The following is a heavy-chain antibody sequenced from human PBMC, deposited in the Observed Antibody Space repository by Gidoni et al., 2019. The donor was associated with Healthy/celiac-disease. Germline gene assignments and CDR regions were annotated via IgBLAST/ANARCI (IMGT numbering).Heavy chain of an antibody. J-gene: IGHJ4*02. CDR2: IYHSGST. D-gene: IGHD6-19*01. V-gene: IGHV4-4*02. CDR1: GGSISSSNW. CDR3: ASHPKYSSGWYFSLL. Sequence: QVQLQESGPGLVKPSGTLSLTCAVSGGSISSSNWWSWVRQPPGKGLEWIGEIYHSGSTNYNPSLKSRVTISVDKSKNQFSLKLSSVTAADTAVYYCASHPKYSSGWYFSLLWGQGTLVTVSS.